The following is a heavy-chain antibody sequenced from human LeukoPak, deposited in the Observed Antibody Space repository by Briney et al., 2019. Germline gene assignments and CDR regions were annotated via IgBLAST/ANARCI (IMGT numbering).Heavy chain of an antibody. D-gene: IGHD3-22*01. CDR2: ISYDARNK. Sequence: PGSSLRLSCVGSGFTFSNYAMHWVRQAPGKGLEWVTMISYDARNKYFADSVNGRFTVSRDNSKNTLYLQMNSLRAEDTAVYFCVEGGAPSYCDGSGDAYFDYWGQGTLVTVSS. V-gene: IGHV3-30-3*02. CDR3: VEGGAPSYCDGSGDAYFDY. J-gene: IGHJ4*02. CDR1: GFTFSNYA.